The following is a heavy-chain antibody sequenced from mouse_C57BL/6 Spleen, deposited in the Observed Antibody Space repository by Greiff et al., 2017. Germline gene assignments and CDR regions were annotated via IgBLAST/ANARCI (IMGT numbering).Heavy chain of an antibody. J-gene: IGHJ3*01. CDR3: ARSADYDVSWFAY. V-gene: IGHV1-19*01. CDR1: GYTFTDYY. D-gene: IGHD2-4*01. CDR2: INPYNGGT. Sequence: VQLQQSGPVLVKPGASVKMSCKASGYTFTDYYMNWVKQSHGKSLEWIGVINPYNGGTSYNQKFKGKATLTVDKASSTAYMERNSLTSEDSAVYYCARSADYDVSWFAYWGQGTLVTVSA.